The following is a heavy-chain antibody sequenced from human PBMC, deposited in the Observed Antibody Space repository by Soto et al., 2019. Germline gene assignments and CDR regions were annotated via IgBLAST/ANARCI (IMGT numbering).Heavy chain of an antibody. D-gene: IGHD2-2*01. CDR2: ISGSGGST. Sequence: GGSLRLSCAASGFTFSSYAMSWVRQAPGKGLEWVSAISGSGGSTYYADSVKGRFTISRDNSKNRLYLQMNSLRAEDPAVYYCAHPFPRRVVVVPAAMSDWFDPWGQGTLVTVSS. V-gene: IGHV3-23*01. CDR3: AHPFPRRVVVVPAAMSDWFDP. CDR1: GFTFSSYA. J-gene: IGHJ5*02.